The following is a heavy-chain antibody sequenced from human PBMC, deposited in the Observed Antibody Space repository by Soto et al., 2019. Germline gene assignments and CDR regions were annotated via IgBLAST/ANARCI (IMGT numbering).Heavy chain of an antibody. V-gene: IGHV1-69*13. CDR1: GGPFSSYA. CDR2: IIPIFGTA. D-gene: IGHD4-4*01. CDR3: AVRYSNFGWFDP. J-gene: IGHJ5*02. Sequence: SGKGCFNASGGPFSSYAISLVRQAPGQGLEWMGGIIPIFGTANYAQKFQGRVTITADESTSTAYMELSSLRSEDTAVYYCAVRYSNFGWFDPWGQGTMVTVSS.